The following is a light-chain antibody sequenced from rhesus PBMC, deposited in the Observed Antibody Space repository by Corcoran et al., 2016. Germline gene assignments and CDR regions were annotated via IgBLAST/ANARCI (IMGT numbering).Light chain of an antibody. CDR1: QGISSY. Sequence: DIQLTQSPSFLSASVGDRVTINCRASQGISSYIAWYQQKSGKAPKLLIYDASNLQSGVPSRFSGSGSGTDYTLTISSLQPDDIATYYCQQYSNSPWTFGQGTKVEIK. CDR2: DAS. J-gene: IGKJ1*01. CDR3: QQYSNSPWT. V-gene: IGKV1-38*01.